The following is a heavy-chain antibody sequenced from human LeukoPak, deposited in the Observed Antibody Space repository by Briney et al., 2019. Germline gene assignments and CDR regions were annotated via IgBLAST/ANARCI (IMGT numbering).Heavy chain of an antibody. V-gene: IGHV1-69*06. CDR3: ASRGAYGSGNNWFDP. CDR2: IIPIFGTA. Sequence: ASVKVSCKAFGYTFTRYGVSWVRQAPGQGLEWMGGIIPIFGTANYAQKFQGRVTITADKSTSTAYMELSSLRSEDTAVYYCASRGAYGSGNNWFDPWGQGTLVTVSS. D-gene: IGHD3-10*01. J-gene: IGHJ5*02. CDR1: GYTFTRYG.